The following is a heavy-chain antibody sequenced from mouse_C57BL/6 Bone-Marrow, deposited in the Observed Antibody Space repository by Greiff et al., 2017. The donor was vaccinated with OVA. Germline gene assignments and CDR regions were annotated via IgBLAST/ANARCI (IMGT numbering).Heavy chain of an antibody. D-gene: IGHD4-1*01. CDR3: ARKLTGTPEYYFDY. CDR2: ISSGSSTI. CDR1: GFTFSDYG. Sequence: EVQRVESGGGLVKPGGSLKLSCAASGFTFSDYGMHWVRQAPEKGLEWVAYISSGSSTIYYADTVKGRFTISRDNAKNTLFLQMTSLRSEDTAMYYCARKLTGTPEYYFDYWGQGTTLTVSS. V-gene: IGHV5-17*01. J-gene: IGHJ2*01.